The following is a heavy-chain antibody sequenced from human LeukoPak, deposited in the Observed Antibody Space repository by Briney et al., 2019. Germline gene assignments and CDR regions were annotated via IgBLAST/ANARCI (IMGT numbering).Heavy chain of an antibody. CDR1: GYTFSNYG. D-gene: IGHD5-24*01. CDR2: ISPYNGNT. Sequence: ASVKVSCKASGYTFSNYGISWVRQAPGQGLEWMGWISPYNGNTDYAQKLQGRVTMTTDTSTTTGYMELRSLRSDDTAVYYCARGWLQPYWYFDLSGRGTVVTVSS. V-gene: IGHV1-18*01. J-gene: IGHJ2*01. CDR3: ARGWLQPYWYFDL.